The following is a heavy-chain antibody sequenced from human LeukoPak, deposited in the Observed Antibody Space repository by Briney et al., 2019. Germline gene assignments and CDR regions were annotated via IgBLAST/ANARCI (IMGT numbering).Heavy chain of an antibody. CDR2: IYSGGTT. CDR1: GFTVSSNY. Sequence: GGSLRLSCAASGFTVSSNYVSWVRQAPGEGLEWVSVIYSGGTTYYADSVKGRFTISRHNSKNTLYLQMNSLRAEDTAVYYCARGTNYGDYVEYFQHWGQGTLVTVSS. D-gene: IGHD4-17*01. CDR3: ARGTNYGDYVEYFQH. J-gene: IGHJ1*01. V-gene: IGHV3-53*04.